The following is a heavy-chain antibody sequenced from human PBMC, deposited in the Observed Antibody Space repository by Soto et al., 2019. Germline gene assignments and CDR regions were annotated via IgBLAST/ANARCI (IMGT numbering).Heavy chain of an antibody. CDR1: GGSFSGYY. CDR2: INHSGST. J-gene: IGHJ6*02. Sequence: SETLSLTCAVYGGSFSGYYWSWIRQPPGKGLEWIGEINHSGSTNYNPSLKSRVTISVDTSKNQFSLKLSSVTAADTAVYYCARARPYTLTVEYQLPSPNTKTYHYGMDVWGQGTTVTVSS. D-gene: IGHD2-2*01. V-gene: IGHV4-34*01. CDR3: ARARPYTLTVEYQLPSPNTKTYHYGMDV.